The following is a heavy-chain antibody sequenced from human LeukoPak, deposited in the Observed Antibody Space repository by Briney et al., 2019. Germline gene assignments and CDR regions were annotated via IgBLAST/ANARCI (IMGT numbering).Heavy chain of an antibody. V-gene: IGHV1-18*01. CDR2: ISAYNGNT. J-gene: IGHJ3*01. CDR3: ARDFSPYCGGDCYFDAFDV. Sequence: GASVKVSCKASGYTFTSYGISWVRQAPGQGLEWMGWISAYNGNTNYAQELQGRVTITTDESTSTAYMELSSLRAEDAAVYYCARDFSPYCGGDCYFDAFDVWGQGTVVTVSS. D-gene: IGHD2-21*01. CDR1: GYTFTSYG.